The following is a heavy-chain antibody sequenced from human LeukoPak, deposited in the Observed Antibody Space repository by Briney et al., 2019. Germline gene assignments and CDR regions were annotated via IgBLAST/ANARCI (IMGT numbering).Heavy chain of an antibody. CDR3: TSRVVTTNDY. CDR1: GFTFSNAY. J-gene: IGHJ4*02. D-gene: IGHD2-21*02. Sequence: GGSLRLSCAASGFTFSNAYMNWVRQAPGKGLEWVGRIITKADGGTTDCAAPMRGRFTISRDDSRNILYLQMDSLKIEGTAVYYCTSRVVTTNDYWGQGTLVTVSS. CDR2: IITKADGGTT. V-gene: IGHV3-15*01.